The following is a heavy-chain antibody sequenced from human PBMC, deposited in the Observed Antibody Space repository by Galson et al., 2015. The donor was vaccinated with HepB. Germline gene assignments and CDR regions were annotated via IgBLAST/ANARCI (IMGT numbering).Heavy chain of an antibody. CDR3: TTDQVGARGHDAFDI. Sequence: SLRLSCAASGFTFSNAWMSWVRQAPGKGLEWVGRIKSKTDGGTTDYAAPVKGRFTISRDDSKNTLYLQMNSLKTEDTAVYYCTTDQVGARGHDAFDIWGQGTMVTVSS. D-gene: IGHD1-26*01. CDR2: IKSKTDGGTT. J-gene: IGHJ3*02. V-gene: IGHV3-15*01. CDR1: GFTFSNAW.